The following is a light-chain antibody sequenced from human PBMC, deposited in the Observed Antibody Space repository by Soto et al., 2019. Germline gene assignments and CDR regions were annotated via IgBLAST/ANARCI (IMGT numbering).Light chain of an antibody. CDR3: MQGTYWPPT. V-gene: IGKV2-30*01. CDR1: QSLVYRDGNAY. J-gene: IGKJ4*02. CDR2: KAS. Sequence: DVVMTQSPLSLPVTLGQPASISCRSSQSLVYRDGNAYLNGFQQRPGQSPRRLIYKASKRHSGVTDRFSGSGSGKDFTLPISGVEAEDVGVDYCMQGTYWPPTFGGGTRVEIK.